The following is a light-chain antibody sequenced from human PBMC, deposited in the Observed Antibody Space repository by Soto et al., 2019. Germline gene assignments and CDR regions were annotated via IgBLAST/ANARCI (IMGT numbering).Light chain of an antibody. J-gene: IGKJ4*01. V-gene: IGKV3-15*01. CDR3: QQYNNWPLT. Sequence: EIVMTQSPATLSVSPGEKTTLSCRASQSVSRNLAWYQQKPGQTPSLLIYGTSTRANGVPARFSASGAGTEFTLTIRSLQSEDFAVYYCQQYNNWPLTFGGGTKVEIK. CDR2: GTS. CDR1: QSVSRN.